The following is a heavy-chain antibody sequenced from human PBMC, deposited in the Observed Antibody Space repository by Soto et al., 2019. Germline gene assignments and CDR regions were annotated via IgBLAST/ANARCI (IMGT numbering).Heavy chain of an antibody. CDR2: IWYDGSNK. CDR3: TVGGYMAAACGPFDY. Sequence: GGSLRLSCAVSGFTFSNYGMHWVRQAPGKGLEWVAVIWYDGSNKYYADSVKDRFTISRDNSKDTLYLQMNSLRVEDTAFYYCTVGGYMAAACGPFDYWGLGTLVTVSS. CDR1: GFTFSNYG. J-gene: IGHJ4*02. D-gene: IGHD6-13*01. V-gene: IGHV3-33*01.